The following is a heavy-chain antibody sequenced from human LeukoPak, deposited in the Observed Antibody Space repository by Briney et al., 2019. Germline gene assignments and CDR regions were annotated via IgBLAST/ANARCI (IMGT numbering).Heavy chain of an antibody. Sequence: KSSETLSLTCTVSGGSISSGGYHWSWIRQHPGKGLEWIGYIYYSGSTYYNPSLKSRVTISVDTSKNQFSLKLSSVTAADTAVYYCARQETYYDFWSGNWFDPWGQGTLVTVSS. CDR2: IYYSGST. V-gene: IGHV4-31*03. CDR3: ARQETYYDFWSGNWFDP. J-gene: IGHJ5*02. D-gene: IGHD3-3*01. CDR1: GGSISSGGYH.